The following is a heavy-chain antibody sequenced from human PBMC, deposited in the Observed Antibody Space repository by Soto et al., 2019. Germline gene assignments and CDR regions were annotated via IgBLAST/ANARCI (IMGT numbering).Heavy chain of an antibody. V-gene: IGHV4-4*02. CDR1: GGSISSSNW. J-gene: IGHJ4*02. CDR2: IYHSGST. Sequence: PSETLSLTCAVSGGSISSSNWWSWVRQPPGKGLEWIGEIYHSGSTNYNPSLKSRVTISIDRTRNQFSLKLSSVTAADMAVYYCARGGGYDSFDYWGQGVLVTVSS. CDR3: ARGGGYDSFDY. D-gene: IGHD5-12*01.